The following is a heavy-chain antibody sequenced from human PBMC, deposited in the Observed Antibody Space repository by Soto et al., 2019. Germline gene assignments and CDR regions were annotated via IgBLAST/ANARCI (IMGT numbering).Heavy chain of an antibody. CDR2: INAGNGNT. Sequence: ASVKVSCKASGSTFTNYAMHWVRQAPGQRLEWMGWINAGNGNTKYSQKFQGRVTITRDTSASTFYMELSSLGSEDTAVYYCARAGFYYDNGGYPTLEDYWGQGTLVTVSS. CDR3: ARAGFYYDNGGYPTLEDY. V-gene: IGHV1-3*01. D-gene: IGHD3-22*01. CDR1: GSTFTNYA. J-gene: IGHJ4*02.